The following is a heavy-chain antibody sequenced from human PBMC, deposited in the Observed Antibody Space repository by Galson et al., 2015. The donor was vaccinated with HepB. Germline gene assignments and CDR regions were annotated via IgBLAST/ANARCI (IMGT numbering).Heavy chain of an antibody. CDR2: IIPVLGIA. D-gene: IGHD4-11*01. V-gene: IGHV1-69*04. J-gene: IGHJ4*02. CDR1: GGTFSSYA. Sequence: SVKVSCKASGGTFSSYAISWVRQAPGQGLEWMGRIIPVLGIANYAQKFQGRVTITADKSTSTAYMELSSLRSEDTAVYYCALSLRRQYYFDYWGQGTLVTVSS. CDR3: ALSLRRQYYFDY.